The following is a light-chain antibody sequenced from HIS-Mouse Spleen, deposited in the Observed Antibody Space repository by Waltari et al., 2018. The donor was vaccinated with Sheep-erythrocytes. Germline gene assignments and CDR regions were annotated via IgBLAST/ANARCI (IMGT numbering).Light chain of an antibody. J-gene: IGKJ2*01. V-gene: IGKV2-28*01. CDR3: MQALQTPYT. CDR1: QSLLHSNGYNY. CDR2: LGS. Sequence: DIVMTQSPLSLPVTPGEPASISYRSRQSLLHSNGYNYLDWYLQKPGQSPQPLIYLGSNRAAGVPDRFSGSGSGTDFTLKISRVEAEDVGVYYCMQALQTPYTFGQGTKLEIK.